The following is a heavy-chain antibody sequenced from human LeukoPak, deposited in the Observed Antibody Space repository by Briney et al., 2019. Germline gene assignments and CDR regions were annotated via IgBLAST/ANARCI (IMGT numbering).Heavy chain of an antibody. Sequence: ASVKVSCKASGYTFTGYYMHWVRQAPGQGLEWMGWINPNSGGTNYAQKFQGRVTMTRDTAISTAYLELSRRRSDDPAVYYCARARRQERRPPFDYWGQGTLVTVSS. V-gene: IGHV1-2*02. D-gene: IGHD1-1*01. J-gene: IGHJ4*02. CDR3: ARARRQERRPPFDY. CDR1: GYTFTGYY. CDR2: INPNSGGT.